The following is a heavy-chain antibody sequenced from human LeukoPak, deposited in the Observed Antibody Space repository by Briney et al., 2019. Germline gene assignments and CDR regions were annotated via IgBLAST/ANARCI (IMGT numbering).Heavy chain of an antibody. Sequence: SGTLSLTCAVSGGSISSSNWWSWVRQPPGKGLEWIGEIYHSGSTNYNPSLKSRVTISVDTSKNQFSLKLSSVTAADTAVYYCAREKVVPAASGAFDIWGQGTMVTVSS. D-gene: IGHD2-2*01. CDR1: GGSISSSNW. J-gene: IGHJ3*02. CDR2: IYHSGST. V-gene: IGHV4-4*02. CDR3: AREKVVPAASGAFDI.